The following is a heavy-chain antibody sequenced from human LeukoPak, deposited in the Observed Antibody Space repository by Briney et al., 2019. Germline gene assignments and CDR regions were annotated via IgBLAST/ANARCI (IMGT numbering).Heavy chain of an antibody. V-gene: IGHV6-1*01. CDR2: TYRTSKWFS. CDR1: GDSVSSNRAA. J-gene: IGHJ4*02. CDR3: ARDNFADRYDFDY. Sequence: SQTLSLTCAISGDSVSSNRAAWSWIRQSPSRGLERLGRTYRTSKWFSEYPVSLKSRITINPDTSKNQFSLRLNSVSPEDTAVYYCARDNFADRYDFDYWGQGTLVTVSS. D-gene: IGHD3-16*02.